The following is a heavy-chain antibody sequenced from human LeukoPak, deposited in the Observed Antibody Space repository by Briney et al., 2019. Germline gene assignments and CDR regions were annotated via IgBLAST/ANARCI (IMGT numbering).Heavy chain of an antibody. D-gene: IGHD3-16*01. CDR1: GDSISTSRYA. V-gene: IGHV4-39*02. J-gene: IGHJ2*01. Sequence: SETLSLTCTVSGDSISTSRYAWGWIRQSPGKGLEWIGTIYNSGSTNLNPSLKTRVTMSVDAAKNHFSRNLNYVTAADTVLYFCARVALTGEGGRGYFNLWGRGNLVSVSS. CDR3: ARVALTGEGGRGYFNL. CDR2: IYNSGST.